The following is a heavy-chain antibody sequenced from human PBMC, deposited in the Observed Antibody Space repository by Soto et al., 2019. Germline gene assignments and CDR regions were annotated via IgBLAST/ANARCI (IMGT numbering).Heavy chain of an antibody. Sequence: PGGSLRLSCAASGFTFSSYSMNWVRQAPGKGLEWVSYISSSSSTIYYADSVKGRFTISRDNAKNSLYLQMNSLRAEDTAVYYCARVRTAVVAEEIDYWGQGTLVTVSS. J-gene: IGHJ4*02. CDR1: GFTFSSYS. CDR3: ARVRTAVVAEEIDY. CDR2: ISSSSSTI. D-gene: IGHD2-15*01. V-gene: IGHV3-48*01.